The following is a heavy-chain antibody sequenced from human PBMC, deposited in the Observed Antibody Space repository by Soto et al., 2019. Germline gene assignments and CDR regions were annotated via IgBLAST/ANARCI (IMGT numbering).Heavy chain of an antibody. CDR2: INAGNGNT. CDR3: ARGGGQLAEFDP. J-gene: IGHJ5*02. Sequence: QVQLVQSGAEEKKPGASVKVSCKASGYTFTSYAMHWVRQAPGQRLEWMGWINAGNGNTKYSQKAQGRVTINRDTSASTAYMELSSLRSEDTAVYYFARGGGQLAEFDPWGQGTLVTVSS. D-gene: IGHD6-13*01. V-gene: IGHV1-3*05. CDR1: GYTFTSYA.